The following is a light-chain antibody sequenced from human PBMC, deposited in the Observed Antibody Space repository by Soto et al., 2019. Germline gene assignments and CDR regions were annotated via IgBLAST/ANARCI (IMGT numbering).Light chain of an antibody. J-gene: IGKJ2*01. V-gene: IGKV3-20*01. Sequence: IVLTQSPGTLSLSPGERATLSCRASQTVSGSHLAWYQQKPGQAPRLIIYGASTRPTDIPDRSSGSGSGTGFALTITRPEPEGFAVYYWQQYGGAPSEYAFGQGTKLEIK. CDR1: QTVSGSH. CDR3: QQYGGAPSEYA. CDR2: GAS.